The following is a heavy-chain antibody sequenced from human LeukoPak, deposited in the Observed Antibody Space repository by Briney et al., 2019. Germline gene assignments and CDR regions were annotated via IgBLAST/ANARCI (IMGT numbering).Heavy chain of an antibody. V-gene: IGHV3-48*01. CDR2: ISSSSSTI. CDR3: ARYCSSTSCSIRERGYMDV. CDR1: GFTFSSYS. J-gene: IGHJ6*03. D-gene: IGHD2-2*01. Sequence: GGSLRLSCAASGFTFSSYSMNWVRQAPGKGLEWVSYISSSSSTIYYADSVKGRFTISRDNAKNSLYLQMNSLRAEDTAVYYCARYCSSTSCSIRERGYMDVWGKGTTVTVSS.